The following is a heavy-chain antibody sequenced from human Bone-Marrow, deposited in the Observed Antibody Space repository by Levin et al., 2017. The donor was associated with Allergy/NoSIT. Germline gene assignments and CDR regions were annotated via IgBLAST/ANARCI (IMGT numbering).Heavy chain of an antibody. CDR1: GFTFADYT. CDR2: IKGKAFGETI. V-gene: IGHV3-49*03. CDR3: ARDPSYYYAPDAFDI. D-gene: IGHD3-10*01. Sequence: QTGGSLRLSCTGSGFTFADYTMSWLRHSPAKGLEWVGFIKGKAFGETIQYAPSVRGRFVISRDDSRGIAYLQMTSLKTEDTGVYYCARDPSYYYAPDAFDIWGQGTMVTVSS. J-gene: IGHJ3*02.